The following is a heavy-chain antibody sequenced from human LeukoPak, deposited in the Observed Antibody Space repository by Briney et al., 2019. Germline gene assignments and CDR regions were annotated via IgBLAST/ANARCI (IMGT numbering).Heavy chain of an antibody. J-gene: IGHJ4*02. CDR1: GFTFSNSG. V-gene: IGHV3-30*02. Sequence: GGSLRLSCAASGFTFSNSGMHWVRQAPGKGLDWVAFIWSDGSEQYYADSVKGRFAISRDNSKNTVYLQMNSLRPEDTAVYYCTKESSPGDYWGLGTLVTVSS. D-gene: IGHD6-6*01. CDR2: IWSDGSEQ. CDR3: TKESSPGDY.